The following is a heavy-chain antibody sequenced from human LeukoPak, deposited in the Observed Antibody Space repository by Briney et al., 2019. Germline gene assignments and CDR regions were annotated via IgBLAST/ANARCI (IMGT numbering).Heavy chain of an antibody. CDR3: AKSVIGCGGDCYYFDY. D-gene: IGHD2-21*02. V-gene: IGHV3-33*06. CDR2: IWYDGSNK. CDR1: GFTFSSYG. J-gene: IGHJ4*02. Sequence: PGGSLRLSCAASGFTFSSYGMHWVRQAPGKGLEWVSVIWYDGSNKYYADSVKGRFTISRDNSKNTLYLQMNSLRAEDTAVYYCAKSVIGCGGDCYYFDYWGQVTLVTVSS.